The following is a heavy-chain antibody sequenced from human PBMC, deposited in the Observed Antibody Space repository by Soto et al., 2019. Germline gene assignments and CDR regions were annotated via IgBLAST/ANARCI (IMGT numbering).Heavy chain of an antibody. CDR1: GGSITTVGNY. J-gene: IGHJ4*02. CDR3: ARLGRFCRGSGCFGNYFDS. CDR2: ISYSGST. D-gene: IGHD2-15*01. V-gene: IGHV4-31*03. Sequence: QVQLQESGPGLVQPSQTLSLACTVSGGSITTVGNYWSWIRQFPGKGLEWIGHISYSGSTNSNPSLRSRLSMSVDTSNNTFSLNLFSFTAADTAVYFCARLGRFCRGSGCFGNYFDSWGRGTLVSVSS.